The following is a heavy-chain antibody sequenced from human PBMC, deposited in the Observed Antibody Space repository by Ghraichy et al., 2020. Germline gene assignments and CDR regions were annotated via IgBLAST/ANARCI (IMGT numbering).Heavy chain of an antibody. CDR2: IYHSGST. J-gene: IGHJ4*02. CDR1: GGSISSGGYS. Sequence: SETLSLTCAVSGGSISSGGYSWSWIRQPPGKGLEWIGYIYHSGSTYYNPSLKSRVTISVDRSKNQFSLKLSSVTAADTAVYYCARYSPICSGGSCYFDYWGQGTLVTVSS. D-gene: IGHD2-15*01. V-gene: IGHV4-30-2*01. CDR3: ARYSPICSGGSCYFDY.